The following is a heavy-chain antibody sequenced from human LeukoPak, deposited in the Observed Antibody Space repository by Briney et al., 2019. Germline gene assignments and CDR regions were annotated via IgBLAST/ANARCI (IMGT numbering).Heavy chain of an antibody. CDR3: TSSSYDAFDI. Sequence: PGGSLRLSCAASGFTFSNAWMSWVRQAPGKGLEWVGRIKSKTDDGTKDYAAPVKGRFTISRDDSKNTLYLQMNSLKAEDTAVYYCTSSSYDAFDIWGQGTMVTVSS. CDR1: GFTFSNAW. CDR2: IKSKTDDGTK. V-gene: IGHV3-15*01. J-gene: IGHJ3*02. D-gene: IGHD6-6*01.